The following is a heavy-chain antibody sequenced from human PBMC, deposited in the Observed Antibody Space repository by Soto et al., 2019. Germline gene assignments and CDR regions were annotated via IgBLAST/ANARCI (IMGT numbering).Heavy chain of an antibody. CDR3: TTGHSSGYYGDAFDI. CDR1: GFTFSNAW. D-gene: IGHD3-22*01. J-gene: IGHJ3*02. CDR2: IKSKTEGGTT. V-gene: IGHV3-15*01. Sequence: GGSLRLSCAAFGFTFSNAWMSWVRQAPGKGLEWVGRIKSKTEGGTTDYAAPVKGRCTISRDDSKNTLYLQMTSLNTEVTAVYYCTTGHSSGYYGDAFDIWGQGTMVTVSS.